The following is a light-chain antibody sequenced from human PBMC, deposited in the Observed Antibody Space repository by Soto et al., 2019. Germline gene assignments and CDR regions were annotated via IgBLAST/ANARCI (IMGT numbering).Light chain of an antibody. V-gene: IGLV2-23*01. CDR2: EGT. CDR3: CSYAGSGTFYV. Sequence: QSALTQPASVSGSPGQSITISCTGTSSDVGRYNLVSWYQQHPDKAPKLMIYEGTERPSGVSNRFSGSKSDNTASLTISGLQAEDEADYYCCSYAGSGTFYVFGTGTKVTVL. J-gene: IGLJ1*01. CDR1: SSDVGRYNL.